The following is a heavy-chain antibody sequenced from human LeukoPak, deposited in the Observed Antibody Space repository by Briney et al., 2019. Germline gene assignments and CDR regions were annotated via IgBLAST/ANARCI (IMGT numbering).Heavy chain of an antibody. CDR1: GFTFRSYA. CDR3: AKPYGDFDFEY. Sequence: GGCLGLSCAASGFTFRSYAMSWVRQAPGKGLEWVSAISGSGGSTYYADSVKGRFTISRDNSKNTLYLQMNSLRAEDTAVYYCAKPYGDFDFEYWGAGTLVTVS. CDR2: ISGSGGST. J-gene: IGHJ4*02. D-gene: IGHD4-17*01. V-gene: IGHV3-23*01.